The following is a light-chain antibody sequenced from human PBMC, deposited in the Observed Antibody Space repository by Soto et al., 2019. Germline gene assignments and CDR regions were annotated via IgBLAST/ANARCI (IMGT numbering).Light chain of an antibody. J-gene: IGLJ2*01. CDR2: SDN. CDR1: SSNIGTNP. CDR3: SAWDDSIYGRV. V-gene: IGLV1-44*01. Sequence: QSVLTQPPSASGTPGQRVAISCSGGSSNIGTNPVNWYLHIPGTAPKLRIYSDNQRRSGVPDRFSGYKSGTSASLTISGLQSEDEGDYFCSAWDDSIYGRVFGGGTNLNVL.